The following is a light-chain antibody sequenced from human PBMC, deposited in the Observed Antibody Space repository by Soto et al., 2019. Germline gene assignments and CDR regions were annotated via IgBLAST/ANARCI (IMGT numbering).Light chain of an antibody. CDR3: QQLSSYTLT. Sequence: EFVLTQSPVTLSLSPGERATLSCRSIQTNRNNYLAWYQKKPGQDPRLLIYDPSSRATGIPDRFSGGGSGTDFKLTISRLETEDFAVYECQQLSSYTLTFGGGTKVEIK. CDR1: QTNRNNY. V-gene: IGKV3-20*01. J-gene: IGKJ4*01. CDR2: DPS.